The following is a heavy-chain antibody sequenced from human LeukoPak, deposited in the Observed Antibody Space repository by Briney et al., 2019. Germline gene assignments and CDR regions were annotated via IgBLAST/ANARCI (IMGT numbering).Heavy chain of an antibody. J-gene: IGHJ4*02. D-gene: IGHD4-23*01. CDR3: AKFPPVTTVGRIEDY. CDR1: GFTFSSYG. CDR2: ISYDGSNK. Sequence: GRSLRLSCAASGFTFSSYGMHWVRQAPGKGLEWVAVISYDGSNKYNADSVKGRFTISRDNSKNTLYLQMNSLRAEDTAVYYCAKFPPVTTVGRIEDYWGQGTLVAVSS. V-gene: IGHV3-30*18.